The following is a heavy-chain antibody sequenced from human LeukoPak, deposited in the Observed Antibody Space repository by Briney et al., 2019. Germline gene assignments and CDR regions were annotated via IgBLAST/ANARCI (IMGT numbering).Heavy chain of an antibody. D-gene: IGHD3/OR15-3a*01. CDR2: ISSSGDTV. Sequence: GGSLRLSCAASGFTFSSYEMNWVRQAPGKGLEWVSYISSSGDTVYYADSVKGRFTISRDNAKNSLYLQMNSLRAEDTAVYYCARGHLGLDYWGQGTLVTVSS. CDR3: ARGHLGLDY. J-gene: IGHJ4*02. CDR1: GFTFSSYE. V-gene: IGHV3-48*03.